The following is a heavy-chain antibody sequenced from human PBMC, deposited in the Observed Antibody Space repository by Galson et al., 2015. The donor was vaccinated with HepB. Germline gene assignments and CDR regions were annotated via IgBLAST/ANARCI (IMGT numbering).Heavy chain of an antibody. CDR2: INTNTGNP. D-gene: IGHD6-13*01. J-gene: IGHJ4*02. V-gene: IGHV7-4-1*02. CDR1: GYTFTSYA. Sequence: SVKVSCKASGYTFTSYAMNWVRQAPGQGLEWMGWINTNTGNPTYAQGFTGRFVFSLDTSVSTAYLQISSLKAEDTAVYYCARDYSSSWLYFFDYWGQGTLVTVSS. CDR3: ARDYSSSWLYFFDY.